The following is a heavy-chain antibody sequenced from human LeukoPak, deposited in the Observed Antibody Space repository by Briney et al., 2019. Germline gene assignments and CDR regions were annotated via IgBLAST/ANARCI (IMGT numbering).Heavy chain of an antibody. CDR2: IYYSGST. D-gene: IGHD3-10*01. J-gene: IGHJ6*02. CDR3: ARQGRIWFGESYYYYGMDV. Sequence: PSETLSLTCTVSGGSISSSSYYWGWIRQPPGKGLDWIGSIYYSGSTYYNPSLKSRVTISVDTSKNQFSLKLSSVTAADTAVYYCARQGRIWFGESYYYYGMDVWGQGTTVTVSS. CDR1: GGSISSSSYY. V-gene: IGHV4-39*01.